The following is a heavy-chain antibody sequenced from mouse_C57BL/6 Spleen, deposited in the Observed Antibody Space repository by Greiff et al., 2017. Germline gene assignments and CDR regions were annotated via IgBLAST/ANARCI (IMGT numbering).Heavy chain of an antibody. V-gene: IGHV1-82*01. J-gene: IGHJ2*01. CDR3: ASGADYFDY. CDR1: GYAFSSSW. Sequence: VQLVESGPELVKPGASVKISCKASGYAFSSSWMNWVKQRPGKGLEWIGRIYPGDRDTNYNGKFKGKATLTADKSSSTAYMQLSSLTSEDSAVYFCASGADYFDYWGQGTTLTVSS. CDR2: IYPGDRDT.